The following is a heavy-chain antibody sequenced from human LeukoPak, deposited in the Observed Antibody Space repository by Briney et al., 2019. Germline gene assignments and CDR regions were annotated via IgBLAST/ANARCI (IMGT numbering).Heavy chain of an antibody. Sequence: KPSETLSLTCTVSGGSISNYYWSWIRQPPGKGLEWIGYIYYSGSTNYNPSLRSRVTISVDTSENQFSLKLSSVTAADTAVYYCARSHGSGSYYNLNDYWGQGNLVTVSS. CDR2: IYYSGST. J-gene: IGHJ4*02. CDR1: GGSISNYY. V-gene: IGHV4-59*01. CDR3: ARSHGSGSYYNLNDY. D-gene: IGHD3-10*01.